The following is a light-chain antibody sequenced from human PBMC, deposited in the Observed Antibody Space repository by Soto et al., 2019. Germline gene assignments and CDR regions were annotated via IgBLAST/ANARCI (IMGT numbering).Light chain of an antibody. CDR1: QDIATY. CDR2: DAS. Sequence: DIQMTQSPSSLSASVGNRVTITCQASQDIATYLNWYQQKPGKAPNLLIYDASNLETGVPSRFSGGGSGTHFTFTISNLQTEHIAKHSCQQYDNIPPTWTFGQGTKVDI. CDR3: QQYDNIPPTWT. V-gene: IGKV1-33*01. J-gene: IGKJ1*01.